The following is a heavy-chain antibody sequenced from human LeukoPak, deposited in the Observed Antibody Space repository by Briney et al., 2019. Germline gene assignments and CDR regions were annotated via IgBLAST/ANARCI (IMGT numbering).Heavy chain of an antibody. CDR3: ARTTVPQVAFDM. CDR1: GHRFTNYW. D-gene: IGHD4-17*01. CDR2: IYPVDSDN. Sequence: GESLKISCKGSGHRFTNYWIAWVRQMPGKGLEWMGIIYPVDSDNRYSPSFQGQVTISADKSISTAYLQWSSLKASDTAMYYCARTTVPQVAFDMWGQGTMVTVSS. V-gene: IGHV5-51*01. J-gene: IGHJ3*02.